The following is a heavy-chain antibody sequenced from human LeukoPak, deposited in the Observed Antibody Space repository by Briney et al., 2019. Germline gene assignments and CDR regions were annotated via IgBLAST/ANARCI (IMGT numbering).Heavy chain of an antibody. CDR2: FCWNRGSI. CDR3: ANAREYCSGGSCYYFDY. J-gene: IGHJ4*02. Sequence: GRSLRLSCAASGVTSDAYAMHGVRQAPGKGLEWGAGFCWNRGSIAYADSVKGRFTISRDNAKNSLYLQMNSQRAKDTALYYCANAREYCSGGSCYYFDYWGQGTLVTVSS. CDR1: GVTSDAYA. D-gene: IGHD2-15*01. V-gene: IGHV3-9*02.